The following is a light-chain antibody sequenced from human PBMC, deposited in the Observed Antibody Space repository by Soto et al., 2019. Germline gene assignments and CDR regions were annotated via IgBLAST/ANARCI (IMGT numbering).Light chain of an antibody. CDR2: DAS. CDR3: QQYNFWPPLT. Sequence: EIVMTQSPATLSVSPGERATLSCRASQSVNSNLAWYRQKPGQAPRLLISDASTRATGVPARFSGSGSGTEFPLTIGSLQSEDSGIYYCQQYNFWPPLTFGGGTKVEIK. V-gene: IGKV3-15*01. CDR1: QSVNSN. J-gene: IGKJ4*01.